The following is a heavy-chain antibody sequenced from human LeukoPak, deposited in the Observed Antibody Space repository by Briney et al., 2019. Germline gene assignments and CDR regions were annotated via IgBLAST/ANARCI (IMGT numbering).Heavy chain of an antibody. Sequence: GGSLRLSCAASGFTFSSYAMSWVRQAPGKGLKWVSAISGSGGSTYYAGSVKGRFTISRDNSKNTLYLQMNSLRAEDTAVYYCAKSPIVLRFLEWSQYFDYWGQGTLVTVSS. CDR3: AKSPIVLRFLEWSQYFDY. J-gene: IGHJ4*02. D-gene: IGHD3-3*01. V-gene: IGHV3-23*01. CDR2: ISGSGGST. CDR1: GFTFSSYA.